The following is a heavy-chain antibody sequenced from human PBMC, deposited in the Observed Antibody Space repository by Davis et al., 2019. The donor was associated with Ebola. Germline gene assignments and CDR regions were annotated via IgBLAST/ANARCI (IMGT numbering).Heavy chain of an antibody. J-gene: IGHJ4*02. CDR3: ASLHDSGYVSDY. D-gene: IGHD5-12*01. V-gene: IGHV3-7*01. Sequence: GESLKISCESSGFTLSIYWMSWVRQAPGKGLEWVANINEDGSAKYYADSVRGRFTISRDNAKNLMYLQLNGLRGENTAVYYCASLHDSGYVSDYWGQGTLVTVSS. CDR2: INEDGSAK. CDR1: GFTLSIYW.